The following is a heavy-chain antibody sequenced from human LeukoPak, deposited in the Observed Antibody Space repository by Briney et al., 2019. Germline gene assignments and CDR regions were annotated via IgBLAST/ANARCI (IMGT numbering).Heavy chain of an antibody. CDR2: ISSSGGTI. V-gene: IGHV3-48*03. Sequence: GGSLRLSCTASGFTFKNYEINWVRQAPGKGLQWISYISSSGGTIYYADSVKGRFTVSRDNANNSLYLQMHSLRAEDTANYYCARNYYDTSGYYYDAFDIWSQGTMVTVSS. CDR3: ARNYYDTSGYYYDAFDI. J-gene: IGHJ3*02. CDR1: GFTFKNYE. D-gene: IGHD3-22*01.